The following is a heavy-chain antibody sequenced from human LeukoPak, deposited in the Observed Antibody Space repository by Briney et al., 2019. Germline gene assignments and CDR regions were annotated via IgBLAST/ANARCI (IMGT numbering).Heavy chain of an antibody. J-gene: IGHJ4*02. CDR1: GGSFTGYY. CDR3: ARGPKVPAPTYYFDY. Sequence: SETLSLTCAVYGGSFTGYYWSWIRQSPGKGLQWIAEVNHRGDTNYNPSVKGRVTISVDTSKNQFSLKVTSLTAADTAVYYCARGPKVPAPTYYFDYWGQGTLVTVSS. D-gene: IGHD2-2*01. CDR2: VNHRGDT. V-gene: IGHV4-34*01.